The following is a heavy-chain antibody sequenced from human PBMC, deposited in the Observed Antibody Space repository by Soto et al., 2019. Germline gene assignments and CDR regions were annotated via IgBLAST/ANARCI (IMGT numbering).Heavy chain of an antibody. D-gene: IGHD2-2*01. Sequence: HPGGSLRLSCAASGFTFSTYAMHWVRQAPGKGLEWVAVISYDGSNKYYADSVKGRFTISRDNSKNTLYLQMNSLRAEDTAVYYCARTPNYCISTSCYFAGMDVWGQGTTVTVSS. CDR2: ISYDGSNK. J-gene: IGHJ6*02. V-gene: IGHV3-30-3*01. CDR1: GFTFSTYA. CDR3: ARTPNYCISTSCYFAGMDV.